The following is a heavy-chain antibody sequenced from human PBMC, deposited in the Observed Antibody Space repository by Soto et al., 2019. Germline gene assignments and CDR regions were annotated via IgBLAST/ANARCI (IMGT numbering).Heavy chain of an antibody. CDR3: ARHSSSSGYYYYYGMDV. J-gene: IGHJ6*02. D-gene: IGHD6-6*01. CDR1: GGTFSSYA. Sequence: SVKVSCKASGGTFSSYAISWVRQAPGQGLGWMGGIIPIFGTANYAQKFQGRVTITADESTSTAYMELSSLRSEDTAVYYCARHSSSSGYYYYYGMDVWGQGTTVTVSS. CDR2: IIPIFGTA. V-gene: IGHV1-69*13.